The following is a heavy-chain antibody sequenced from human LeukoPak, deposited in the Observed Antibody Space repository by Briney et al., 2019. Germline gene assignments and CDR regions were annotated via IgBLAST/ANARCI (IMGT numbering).Heavy chain of an antibody. D-gene: IGHD5-18*01. J-gene: IGHJ4*02. CDR1: GGSISSSSYY. V-gene: IGHV4-39*07. Sequence: SETLSLTCTVSGGSISSSSYYWGWLRQPPGKGLEWIGSIYYSGSTYYNPSLKSRVTISVDTSKNQFSLKLSSVTAADTAVYYCARDGGYTAMVRRGYYFDYWGQGTLVTVSS. CDR2: IYYSGST. CDR3: ARDGGYTAMVRRGYYFDY.